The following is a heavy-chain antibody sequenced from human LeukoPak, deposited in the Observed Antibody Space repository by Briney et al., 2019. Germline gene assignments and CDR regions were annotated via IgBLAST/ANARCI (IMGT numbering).Heavy chain of an antibody. CDR2: ISSNSSNI. CDR1: GFTFSSYS. D-gene: IGHD5-12*01. CDR3: SSSHSRGYSGYEH. V-gene: IGHV3-21*01. Sequence: GGSLRLSCAASGFTFSSYSMNWVRQAPGKGLEWVSSISSNSSNIYYADSVKGRFTISRDNAKNSLYLQMNSLRAEDTAVYYCSSSHSRGYSGYEHWGQGTLVTVSS. J-gene: IGHJ4*02.